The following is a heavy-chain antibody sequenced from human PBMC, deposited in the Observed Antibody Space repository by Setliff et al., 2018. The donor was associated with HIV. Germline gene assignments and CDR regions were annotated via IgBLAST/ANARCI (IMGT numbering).Heavy chain of an antibody. CDR3: VRSFQGGCFDS. V-gene: IGHV3-53*01. J-gene: IGHJ4*03. Sequence: PGGSLRLSCAASGFTLSNYWMSWVRQAPGKGLEWLSIIYMAGNTYYADSVRGRFTISRDNSKNTLYLEMNSLRVEDTAVYYCVRSFQGGCFDSWGQGTQVTVSS. CDR2: IYMAGNT. CDR1: GFTLSNYW.